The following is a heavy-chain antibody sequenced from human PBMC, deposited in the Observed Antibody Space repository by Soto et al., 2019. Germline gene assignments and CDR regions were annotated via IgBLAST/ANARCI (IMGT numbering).Heavy chain of an antibody. CDR3: ARPSSWEATWYFDL. J-gene: IGHJ2*01. V-gene: IGHV3-11*05. CDR1: GFTFSDYY. D-gene: IGHD1-26*01. Sequence: QVQLVESGGGLVKPGGSLRLSCAASGFTFSDYYMSWIRQAPGKGLEWVSYISSSSSYTNYADSVKGRFTISRDNAKNSLYLQMNRLRAEETAVYYCARPSSWEATWYFDLWGRGTLVTVSS. CDR2: ISSSSSYT.